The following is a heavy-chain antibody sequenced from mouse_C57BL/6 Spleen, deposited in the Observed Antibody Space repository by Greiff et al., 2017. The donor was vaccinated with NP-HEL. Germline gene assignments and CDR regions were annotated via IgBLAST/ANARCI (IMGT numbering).Heavy chain of an antibody. Sequence: EVQGVESGGGLVKPGGSLKLSCAASGFTFSSYAMSWVRQTPEKRLEWVATISDGGSYTYYPDNVKGRFTISRDNAKNNLYLQMSHLKSEDTAMYYCARDMILRFYWYFDVWGTGTTVTVSS. CDR1: GFTFSSYA. J-gene: IGHJ1*03. CDR2: ISDGGSYT. CDR3: ARDMILRFYWYFDV. D-gene: IGHD1-1*01. V-gene: IGHV5-4*01.